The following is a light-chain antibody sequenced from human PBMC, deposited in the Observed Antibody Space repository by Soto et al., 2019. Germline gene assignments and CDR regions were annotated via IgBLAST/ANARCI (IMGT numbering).Light chain of an antibody. CDR2: EVS. CDR3: SSYAGSNILYI. J-gene: IGLJ1*01. Sequence: QSALTQPPSASGSPGQSVTISCTGTSRDVGGYDCVSWYQQHPGKAPKLMMYEVSKRPSGVPDRFSGSKSGNTASLTVSGLQPEDEADYYCSSYAGSNILYIFGTGTKVTVL. V-gene: IGLV2-8*01. CDR1: SRDVGGYDC.